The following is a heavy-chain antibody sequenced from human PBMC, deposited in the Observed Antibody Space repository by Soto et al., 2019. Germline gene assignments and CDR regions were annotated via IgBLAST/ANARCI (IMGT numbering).Heavy chain of an antibody. V-gene: IGHV3-21*01. CDR2: ISSSSSYI. D-gene: IGHD2-2*01. J-gene: IGHJ4*01. Sequence: GGSLRLSCAASGFTFSSYSMNWVRQAPGKGLEWVSSISSSSSYIYYADSVKGRFTISRDNAKNSLYLQMNSLRAEDTAVYYCARARPAGAGSYFYSWGHGTLVT. CDR3: ARARPAGAGSYFYS. CDR1: GFTFSSYS.